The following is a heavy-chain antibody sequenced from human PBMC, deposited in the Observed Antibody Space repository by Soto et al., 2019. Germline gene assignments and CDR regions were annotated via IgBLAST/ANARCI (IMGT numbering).Heavy chain of an antibody. Sequence: EVQLLESGGGLVHPGGSRRLSCAASGFTFSGYAMSWVRQAPGKGLEWVSTISTSGSSTYYADSVKGRLAISRDNAKNTLYLQMNSQRAEDTAVYYCARTLWYGELLYQSDYWGQGTLVTVSS. CDR1: GFTFSGYA. CDR2: ISTSGSST. V-gene: IGHV3-23*01. J-gene: IGHJ4*02. D-gene: IGHD3-10*01. CDR3: ARTLWYGELLYQSDY.